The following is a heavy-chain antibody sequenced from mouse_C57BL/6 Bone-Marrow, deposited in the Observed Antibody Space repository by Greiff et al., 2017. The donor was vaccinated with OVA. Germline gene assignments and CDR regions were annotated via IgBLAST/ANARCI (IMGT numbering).Heavy chain of an antibody. V-gene: IGHV1-82*01. CDR3: AREMGYYYAMDY. CDR2: IYPGDGDT. CDR1: GYAFSSSW. Sequence: VQLQQSGPELVKPGASVKISCKASGYAFSSSWMNWVKQRPGKGLEWIGRIYPGDGDTNYNGKFKGKATLTADKSSSTAYMQLSSLTSEDSAVYFCAREMGYYYAMDYWGQGTSVTVSS. J-gene: IGHJ4*01.